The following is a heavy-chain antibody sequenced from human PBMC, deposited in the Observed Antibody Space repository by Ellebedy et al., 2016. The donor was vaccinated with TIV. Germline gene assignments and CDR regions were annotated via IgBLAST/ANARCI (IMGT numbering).Heavy chain of an antibody. Sequence: GESLKISCAASGFTXRNSXLHSLXXPPGLXLESFSVISYYCSNKFYADSVKGRFTISRDSSKNTLYLQMDSLRADDTAVYYCARDHYCNTRKTGPENWGKGTLVTVSS. V-gene: IGHV3-30*01. CDR3: ARDHYCNTRKTGPEN. D-gene: IGHD2/OR15-2a*01. J-gene: IGHJ4*02. CDR1: GFTXRNSX. CDR2: ISYYCSNK.